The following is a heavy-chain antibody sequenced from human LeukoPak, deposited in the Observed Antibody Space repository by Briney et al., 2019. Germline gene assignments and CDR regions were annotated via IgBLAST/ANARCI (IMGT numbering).Heavy chain of an antibody. V-gene: IGHV4-4*02. CDR3: VRHGGWTSPY. D-gene: IGHD2-8*01. J-gene: IGHJ4*02. Sequence: PSGTLSLICGVSADSVSRSNWWSWVRQPPGKGLEWIGQIDQGGSTSYSPFLESRVAMSLDKSKNQISLKLTSTIAADTAVYFCVRHGGWTSPYWGQGILVTVSS. CDR1: ADSVSRSNW. CDR2: IDQGGST.